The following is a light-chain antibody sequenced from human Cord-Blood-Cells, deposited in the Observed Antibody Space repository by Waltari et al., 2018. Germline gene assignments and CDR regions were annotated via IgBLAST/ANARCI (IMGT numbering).Light chain of an antibody. Sequence: DLQMTQSPSSLSASVGDIVTITCQASQDISNYLNWYHQKPGKAPKLLIYDASNLETRLPSRFSGSGSGTDFTFHICSLQQEDIAAYDWQQYDNLPSTFGQGTRLGSK. CDR3: QQYDNLPST. CDR2: DAS. V-gene: IGKV1-33*01. J-gene: IGKJ5*01. CDR1: QDISNY.